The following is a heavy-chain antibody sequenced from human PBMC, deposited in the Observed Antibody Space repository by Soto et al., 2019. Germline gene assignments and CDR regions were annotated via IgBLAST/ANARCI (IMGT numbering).Heavy chain of an antibody. J-gene: IGHJ5*02. CDR3: AREFRGVTNNWFDP. V-gene: IGHV4-59*01. CDR1: GGSISSYY. CDR2: IYYSGST. Sequence: SETLSLTCTVSGGSISSYYWSWIRQPPGKGLEWIGYIYYSGSTNYNPSLKSRVTISIDTSKNQFSLKLSSMTAADTAVYYCAREFRGVTNNWFDPWGQGTLVTVSS. D-gene: IGHD3-10*01.